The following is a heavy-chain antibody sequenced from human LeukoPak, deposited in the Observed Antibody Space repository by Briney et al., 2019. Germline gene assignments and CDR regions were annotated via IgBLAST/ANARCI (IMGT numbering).Heavy chain of an antibody. V-gene: IGHV4-59*01. J-gene: IGHJ3*02. CDR3: ARRDYDSSGPGFDI. CDR1: GGSISSYY. D-gene: IGHD3-22*01. Sequence: PSETLSLTCTVSGGSISSYYWSWIRQPPGKGLEWIGYIYYSGSTNYNPSLKSRVTISVDTSKNQFSLKLSSVTAADTAVYYCARRDYDSSGPGFDIWGQGTMVTVSS. CDR2: IYYSGST.